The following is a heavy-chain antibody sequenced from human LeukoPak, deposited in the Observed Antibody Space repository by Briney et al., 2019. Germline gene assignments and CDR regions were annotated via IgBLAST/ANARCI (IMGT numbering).Heavy chain of an antibody. D-gene: IGHD3-22*01. CDR1: GGSLSTYY. CDR3: ARAMIVALGYAFDI. Sequence: SETLSLTCTVSGGSLSTYYWSWIRQPPGKGLEWIGYVYYSGSTDYNPSLESRVTMSVDTSKNQFSLKLSSVTAADTAVYYCARAMIVALGYAFDIWGQGTMVTVSS. V-gene: IGHV4-59*01. J-gene: IGHJ3*02. CDR2: VYYSGST.